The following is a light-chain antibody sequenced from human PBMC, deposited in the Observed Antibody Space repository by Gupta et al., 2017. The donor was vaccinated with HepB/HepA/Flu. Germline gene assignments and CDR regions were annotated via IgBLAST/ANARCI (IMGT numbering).Light chain of an antibody. CDR3: QQYDNLLT. CDR1: QDISNY. Sequence: DIQMTQSSSSLSASVGDRFTITCQASQDISNYLNWYQQKPGKAPKLLIYDASNLETGVPSRFSGSGSGTDFTFTISSLQPEDIATYYCQQYDNLLTFGGGTKVEIK. J-gene: IGKJ4*01. CDR2: DAS. V-gene: IGKV1-33*01.